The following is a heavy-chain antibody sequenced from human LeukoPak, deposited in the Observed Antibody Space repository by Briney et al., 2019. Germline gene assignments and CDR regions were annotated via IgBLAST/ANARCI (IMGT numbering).Heavy chain of an antibody. V-gene: IGHV4-59*01. J-gene: IGHJ4*02. CDR3: ARVSDRYNYGLLFDY. D-gene: IGHD5-18*01. Sequence: SETLSLTCTVSGGSITNYYWSWIRQPPGKGLQWIGYVYYNGDTDYNPSLKSQVTILVDTSKNLFSLRLNSVTAADTAVYYCARVSDRYNYGLLFDYWGQGSLVTVSS. CDR1: GGSITNYY. CDR2: VYYNGDT.